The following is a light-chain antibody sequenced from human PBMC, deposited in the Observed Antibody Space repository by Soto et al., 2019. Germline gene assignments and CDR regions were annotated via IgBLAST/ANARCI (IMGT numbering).Light chain of an antibody. Sequence: NFMLTQSHSVSESPGKTVTISCTRSSGSIASNYVQRYQQRPGSAPTTVIYENKQRPSGVPDRFSGSIDSSSNSASLTISGLKTEDEADYYCQSYDSSIWVFGGGTKLTVL. CDR3: QSYDSSIWV. CDR1: SGSIASNY. CDR2: ENK. J-gene: IGLJ3*02. V-gene: IGLV6-57*03.